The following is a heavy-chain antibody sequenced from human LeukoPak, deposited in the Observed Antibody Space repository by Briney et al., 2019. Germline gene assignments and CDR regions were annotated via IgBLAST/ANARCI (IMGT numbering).Heavy chain of an antibody. CDR1: GFTFSTYS. CDR3: TRVLYSSGWGPTLGADY. CDR2: ISSSGTYI. D-gene: IGHD6-19*01. Sequence: PGGSLRLSCVASGFTFSTYSMNWVRQAPGKGLEWVSCISSSGTYIYYADSVRGQFTISRDNAKNSLYLQMNSLRAEDTAVYWCTRVLYSSGWGPTLGADYWGQGTLVSVSS. J-gene: IGHJ4*02. V-gene: IGHV3-21*01.